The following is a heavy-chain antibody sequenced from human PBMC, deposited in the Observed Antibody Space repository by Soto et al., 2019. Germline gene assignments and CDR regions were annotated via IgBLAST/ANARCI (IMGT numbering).Heavy chain of an antibody. J-gene: IGHJ6*03. V-gene: IGHV3-7*01. Sequence: GGSLRLSCAASGFTFSSYWMSWVRQAPGKGLEWVANIKQDGSEKYNVDSVKGRLTSSRDNAKNSLYLQMNSLRAEDTAVYYCARGPATIMVRENDYYYYYMDVWGKGTTVTVSS. CDR2: IKQDGSEK. CDR1: GFTFSSYW. D-gene: IGHD3-10*01. CDR3: ARGPATIMVRENDYYYYYMDV.